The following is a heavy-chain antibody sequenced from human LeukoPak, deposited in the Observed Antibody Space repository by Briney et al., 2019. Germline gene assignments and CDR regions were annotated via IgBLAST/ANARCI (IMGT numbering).Heavy chain of an antibody. Sequence: ASVKVSCKASGGTFSSYAICWVRQTPGQGLEWMGGIIPIFGTANYAQKFQGRVTITADESTSTAYMELSSLRSEDTAVYYCARREYSSSSFYYHYGMDVWGQGTTVTVSS. J-gene: IGHJ6*02. CDR3: ARREYSSSSFYYHYGMDV. D-gene: IGHD6-6*01. CDR1: GGTFSSYA. V-gene: IGHV1-69*13. CDR2: IIPIFGTA.